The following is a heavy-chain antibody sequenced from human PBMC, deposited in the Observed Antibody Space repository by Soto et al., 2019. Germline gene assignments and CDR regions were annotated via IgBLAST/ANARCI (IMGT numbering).Heavy chain of an antibody. V-gene: IGHV1-8*01. J-gene: IGHJ4*02. D-gene: IGHD1-26*01. Sequence: QAQLVQSGAEVKKPGASVKVSCKASGYTFTGYDINWVRQATGQGLEWMGWMNPSSGNTGYAQNFQGRVIMTRDNSITTAYMELTSLRDDDSAVYYCAGEKVGTTGIDFWGQGTLVTVSS. CDR2: MNPSSGNT. CDR3: AGEKVGTTGIDF. CDR1: GYTFTGYD.